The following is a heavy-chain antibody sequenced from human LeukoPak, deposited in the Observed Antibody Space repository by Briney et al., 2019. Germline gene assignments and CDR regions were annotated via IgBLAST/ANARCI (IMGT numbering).Heavy chain of an antibody. Sequence: GRSLRLSCAASGFTFSSYAMNWVRQAPGKGLEWVSFIRSSSSYIYYADSVKGRFTISRDNAKNSLYLQMNSLRAEDTAVYYCARPGIAVAGEFFDYWGQGTLVTVSS. D-gene: IGHD6-19*01. CDR2: IRSSSSYI. CDR3: ARPGIAVAGEFFDY. CDR1: GFTFSSYA. J-gene: IGHJ4*02. V-gene: IGHV3-21*01.